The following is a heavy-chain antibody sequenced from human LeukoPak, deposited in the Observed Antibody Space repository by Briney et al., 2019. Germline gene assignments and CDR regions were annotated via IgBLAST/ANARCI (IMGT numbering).Heavy chain of an antibody. D-gene: IGHD6-6*01. CDR1: GGSISSGDYY. CDR3: ARSYSSSPSDNWFDP. J-gene: IGHJ5*02. V-gene: IGHV4-30-4*08. CDR2: IYYSGST. Sequence: SETLSLTCTVSGGSISSGDYYWSWIRQPPGKGLEWIGYIYYSGSTYYNPSLKSRVTISVDTSKNQFSLKLSSVTAADTAVYYCARSYSSSPSDNWFDPWGQGTLVIVSS.